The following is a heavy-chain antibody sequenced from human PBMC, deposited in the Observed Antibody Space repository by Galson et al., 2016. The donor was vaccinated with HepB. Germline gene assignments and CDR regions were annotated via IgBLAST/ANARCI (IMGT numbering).Heavy chain of an antibody. CDR1: GFTFSTYA. CDR3: ARAHGSSMLDY. CDR2: ISSDGSNK. D-gene: IGHD3-10*01. J-gene: IGHJ4*02. Sequence: SLRLSCAASGFTFSTYAIHWVRQAPGKGLEWVAVISSDGSNKYYAESVKGRFTISRDNSKNTLYVEMNSLKLEDTAVYYCARAHGSSMLDYWGQGTLVTVSS. V-gene: IGHV3-30-3*01.